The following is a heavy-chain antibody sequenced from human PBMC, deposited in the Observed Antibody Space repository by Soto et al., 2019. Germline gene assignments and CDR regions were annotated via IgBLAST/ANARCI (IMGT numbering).Heavy chain of an antibody. Sequence: SVKVSCKASGGTFSSYAISWVRQAPGQGLEWMGGIIPIFGTANYAQKFQGRVTITADESTSTAYMELSSLRSEDTAVYYCAKKNSTSSGPLDYWARGPRVPVPS. D-gene: IGHD6-6*01. J-gene: IGHJ4*02. CDR1: GGTFSSYA. V-gene: IGHV1-69*13. CDR3: AKKNSTSSGPLDY. CDR2: IIPIFGTA.